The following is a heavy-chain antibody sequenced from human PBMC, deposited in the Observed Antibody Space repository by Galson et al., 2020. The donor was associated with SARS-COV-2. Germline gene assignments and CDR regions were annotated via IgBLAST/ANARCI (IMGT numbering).Heavy chain of an antibody. CDR3: ARHPRFGELDY. Sequence: SETLSLTCTVSGGSISSYYWSWIRQPPGKGLEWIGYIYYSGSTNYNPSLKSRVTISVDTSKNQFSLKLSSVTAADTAVYYCARHPRFGELDYWGQGTLVTVSS. V-gene: IGHV4-59*08. J-gene: IGHJ4*02. CDR2: IYYSGST. D-gene: IGHD3-10*01. CDR1: GGSISSYY.